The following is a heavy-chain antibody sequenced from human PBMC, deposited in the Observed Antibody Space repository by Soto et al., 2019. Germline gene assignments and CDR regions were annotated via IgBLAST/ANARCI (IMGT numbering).Heavy chain of an antibody. D-gene: IGHD6-13*01. J-gene: IGHJ6*02. V-gene: IGHV5-51*01. CDR1: GYSFTSYW. CDR2: IYPGDSDT. Sequence: GESLKISCKGSGYSFTSYWIGWVRQMPGKGLEWMGIIYPGDSDTRYSPSFQGQVTISADKSISTAYLQWSSLKASDTAMYYCATPSYSSSWNSKDYYYYGMDVWGQGTTVTVSS. CDR3: ATPSYSSSWNSKDYYYYGMDV.